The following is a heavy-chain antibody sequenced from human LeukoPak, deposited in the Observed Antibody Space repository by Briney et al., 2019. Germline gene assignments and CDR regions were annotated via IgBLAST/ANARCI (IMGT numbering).Heavy chain of an antibody. J-gene: IGHJ6*02. CDR1: GCSFTNYW. CDR3: ARVRVTTSLYYYYGFDV. D-gene: IGHD4-17*01. Sequence: GESLKISCKGSGCSFTNYWISGVRQMPGKGLEGMGRIDPSDSYINYSPSFQGRVTISADKSISTAYLQWSSLKASDTAIYYCARVRVTTSLYYYYGFDVWGQGTTVTVSS. CDR2: IDPSDSYI. V-gene: IGHV5-10-1*01.